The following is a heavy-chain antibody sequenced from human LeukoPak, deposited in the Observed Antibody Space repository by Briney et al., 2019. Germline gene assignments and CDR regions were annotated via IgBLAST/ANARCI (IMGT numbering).Heavy chain of an antibody. V-gene: IGHV1-8*01. D-gene: IGHD3-22*01. J-gene: IGHJ4*02. CDR2: MSPYSVNT. CDR3: ARGYYDSSGYYFDY. CDR1: GYTFTSYD. Sequence: ASVKVSCKASGYTFTSYDINWVRQATGQGLEWIGWMSPYSVNTVYAQKFQGRVTMTRNTSIGTAYMDLSSLRSEDTAVYYCARGYYDSSGYYFDYWGPGTLVTVSS.